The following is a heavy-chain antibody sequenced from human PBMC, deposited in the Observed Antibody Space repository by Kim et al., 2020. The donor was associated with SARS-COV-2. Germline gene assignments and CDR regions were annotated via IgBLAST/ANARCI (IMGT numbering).Heavy chain of an antibody. Sequence: SETLSLTCAVSGGSISSSNWWSWVRQPPGKGLEWIGEIYHSGSTNYNPSLKSRVTISVDKSKNQFSLKLSSVTAADTAVYYCARDLRLGGGSFAYYYGMDVWGQGTTVTVSS. CDR1: GGSISSSNW. CDR2: IYHSGST. J-gene: IGHJ6*02. V-gene: IGHV4-4*02. D-gene: IGHD2-15*01. CDR3: ARDLRLGGGSFAYYYGMDV.